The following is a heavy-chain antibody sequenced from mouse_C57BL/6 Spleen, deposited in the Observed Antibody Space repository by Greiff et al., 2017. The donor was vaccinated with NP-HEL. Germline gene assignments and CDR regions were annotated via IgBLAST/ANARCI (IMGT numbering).Heavy chain of an antibody. V-gene: IGHV1-53*01. CDR1: GFTFSGYW. CDR2: ISPSHGGT. CDR3: ARDYYGSSYSDY. D-gene: IGHD1-1*01. Sequence: QVQLQQPGTDLVQPGASVKLSCTASGFTFSGYWMHWVRQTPGQGLEWVGNISPSHGGTNYPATFKGRATLPVDKSSSTAYMQLSSLTSEDSAFYYGARDYYGSSYSDYWGQGTTLTVSS. J-gene: IGHJ2*01.